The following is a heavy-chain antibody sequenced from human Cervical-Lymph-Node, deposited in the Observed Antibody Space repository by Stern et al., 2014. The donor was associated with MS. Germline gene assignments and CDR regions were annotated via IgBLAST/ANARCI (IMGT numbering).Heavy chain of an antibody. CDR1: GYTFTSHY. CDR2: INPSTGSS. D-gene: IGHD2-21*01. Sequence: QLVQSGPEVKKPGASGRGSCKASGYTFTSHYMHWVRQAPGKGLAWMGLINPSTGSSIYAQRFQGRVAMTRDTSSTTVYLELSSLTSEETALYYCARDVARKYYFDSWGQGTLVTVSS. J-gene: IGHJ4*02. CDR3: ARDVARKYYFDS. V-gene: IGHV1-46*01.